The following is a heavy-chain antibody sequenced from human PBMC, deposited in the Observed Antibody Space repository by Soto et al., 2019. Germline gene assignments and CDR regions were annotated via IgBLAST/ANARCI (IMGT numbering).Heavy chain of an antibody. Sequence: PGGSLRLSCAGSGFTFSSNGMNWVRQAPGKGLEWVSYIASSSSTIYYADSVKGRFTISRDNAKNSLFLQMNSLRVDDTAVYYCARGMGIAATGRYDYWGQGTLVTVSS. CDR3: ARGMGIAATGRYDY. V-gene: IGHV3-48*01. D-gene: IGHD6-13*01. CDR2: IASSSSTI. J-gene: IGHJ4*02. CDR1: GFTFSSNG.